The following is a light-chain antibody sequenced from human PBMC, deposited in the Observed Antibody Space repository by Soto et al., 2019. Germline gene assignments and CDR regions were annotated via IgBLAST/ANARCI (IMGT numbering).Light chain of an antibody. V-gene: IGKV3-20*01. CDR2: GAS. Sequence: SQSPSTLSGSVGDRVTITCRASQTISSWLAWYQQKPGQPPRLLIYGASSRATGIPDRFSGSGSGTDFTLTISRLEPEDFAVFYCQHYDSLPITFGQGTRLEIK. CDR3: QHYDSLPIT. J-gene: IGKJ5*01. CDR1: QTISSW.